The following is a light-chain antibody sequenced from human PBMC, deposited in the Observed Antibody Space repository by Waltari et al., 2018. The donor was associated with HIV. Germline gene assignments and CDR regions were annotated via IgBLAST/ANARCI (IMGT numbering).Light chain of an antibody. V-gene: IGKV4-1*01. J-gene: IGKJ1*01. CDR2: WAS. Sequence: DIVMTQSPDSLAVSLGERATINCKSSQSVLYSPNNKNYLAWYQQKPGQPPSLLIYWASTRESGVPDRFSGSGSRTDFTLTISSLQAEDVAVYYCHQYASPPWTFGQGTKVEIK. CDR3: HQYASPPWT. CDR1: QSVLYSPNNKNY.